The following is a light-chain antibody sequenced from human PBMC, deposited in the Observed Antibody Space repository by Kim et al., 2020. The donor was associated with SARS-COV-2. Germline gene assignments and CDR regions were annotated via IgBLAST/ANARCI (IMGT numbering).Light chain of an antibody. CDR2: KAS. CDR3: QQYRSDPWT. J-gene: IGKJ2*02. CDR1: RKIDDR. V-gene: IGKV1-5*03. Sequence: SSSVDNKMTLACRARRKIDDRVAWYQQKPGRAPELLIYKASTLKSGVPSTFSGGGSGTEFTLSNSSLQPDDFATYYCQQYRSDPWTFGQGTKLEIK.